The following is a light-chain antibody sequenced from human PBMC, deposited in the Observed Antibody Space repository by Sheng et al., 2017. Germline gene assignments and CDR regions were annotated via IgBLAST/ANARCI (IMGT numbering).Light chain of an antibody. CDR1: SSDVGGDYY. Sequence: QSALTQPASVSGSPGQSITISCTGTSSDVGGDYYVSWYQQYPGKAPKLIIYDVSKRPSGTSDRFSGSKSGNTASLTISGLQAEDEADYYCSSYTSGSTVVIGGGTNL. CDR3: SSYTSGSTVV. V-gene: IGLV2-14*01. CDR2: DVS. J-gene: IGLJ2*01.